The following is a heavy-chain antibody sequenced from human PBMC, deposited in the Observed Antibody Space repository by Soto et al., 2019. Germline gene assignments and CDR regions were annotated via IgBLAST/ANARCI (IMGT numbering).Heavy chain of an antibody. CDR3: ASFVPRNYYYGMDV. J-gene: IGHJ6*02. CDR2: IIPIFGTA. D-gene: IGHD2-2*01. V-gene: IGHV1-69*13. Sequence: SVKVSCKASGGTFSSYAISWVRQAPGQGLEWMGGIIPIFGTANYAQKFQGRVTITADESTSTAYMELSSLRSEDTAVYYCASFVPRNYYYGMDVWGQGTTATVSS. CDR1: GGTFSSYA.